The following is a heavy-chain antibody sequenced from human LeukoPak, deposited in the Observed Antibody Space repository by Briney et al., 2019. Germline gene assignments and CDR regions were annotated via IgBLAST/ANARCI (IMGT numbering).Heavy chain of an antibody. D-gene: IGHD3-22*01. CDR2: INPNSGGT. Sequence: APVKVSCKASGYTFIAYYIYWMRQAPGQGLEWVGRINPNSGGTNYVQNFQDRVTLTRDTSITTAYMELNRLISDDTAVYYCARRGSGYYDSREAFDIWGQGTMVTVSS. V-gene: IGHV1-2*06. J-gene: IGHJ3*02. CDR3: ARRGSGYYDSREAFDI. CDR1: GYTFIAYY.